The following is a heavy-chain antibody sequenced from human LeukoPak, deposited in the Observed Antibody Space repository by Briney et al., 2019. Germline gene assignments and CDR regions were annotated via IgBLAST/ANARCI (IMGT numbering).Heavy chain of an antibody. CDR2: ISPAGDST. J-gene: IGHJ4*02. Sequence: GGSLRLSCTASGFTFSDYSMSWVRQAPGAGLEWVSAISPAGDSTTDADSVKGRFTISRDNSKSTLYLQMNGLTAEDTALYYCARRLVTAGITDFFDSWGQGTLVTVSS. V-gene: IGHV3-23*01. D-gene: IGHD2-2*01. CDR1: GFTFSDYS. CDR3: ARRLVTAGITDFFDS.